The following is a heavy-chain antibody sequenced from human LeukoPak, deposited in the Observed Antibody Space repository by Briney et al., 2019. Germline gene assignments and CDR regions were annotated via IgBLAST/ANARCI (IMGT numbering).Heavy chain of an antibody. J-gene: IGHJ4*02. Sequence: SGGSLRLSCAVSGFSVRDNYLNWVRQTPGGGLECVSVLYSGGAAYYADSVKGRFTISRDTSKNTLSLQMNSLRVEDTALYYCAREEGHNFELVYWGQGTLVTVSS. CDR1: GFSVRDNY. D-gene: IGHD3-9*01. CDR3: AREEGHNFELVY. V-gene: IGHV3-53*01. CDR2: LYSGGAA.